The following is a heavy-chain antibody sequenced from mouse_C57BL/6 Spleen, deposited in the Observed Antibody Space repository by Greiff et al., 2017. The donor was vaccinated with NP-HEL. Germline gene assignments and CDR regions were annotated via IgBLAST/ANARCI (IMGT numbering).Heavy chain of an antibody. V-gene: IGHV1-62-2*01. CDR2: FYPGSGSI. CDR3: ARHEDAHGYYRYFDV. CDR1: GYTFTEYT. D-gene: IGHD2-2*01. Sequence: VKLMESGAELVKPGASVKLSCKASGYTFTEYTIHWVKQRSGQGLEWIGWFYPGSGSIKYNEKFKDKATLTADKSSSTVYMELSRLTSEDSAVYFCARHEDAHGYYRYFDVWGTGTTVTVSS. J-gene: IGHJ1*03.